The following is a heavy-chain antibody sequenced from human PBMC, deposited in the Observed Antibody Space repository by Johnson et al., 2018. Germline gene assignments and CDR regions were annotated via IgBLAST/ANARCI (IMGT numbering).Heavy chain of an antibody. CDR3: AKKREWELA. J-gene: IGHJ1*01. CDR1: GFTFSSSS. D-gene: IGHD1-26*01. CDR2: ISGSGGSI. Sequence: VQLVESGGGLVQPGGSLRLSCAASGFTFSSSSMNWVRQAPGKGLEWVSCISGSGGSIYYADSVRGRFTISRDNSKNTVYLKMNSLRAEDTAVYCGAKKREWELAWVQGTLVTVSS. V-gene: IGHV3-23*04.